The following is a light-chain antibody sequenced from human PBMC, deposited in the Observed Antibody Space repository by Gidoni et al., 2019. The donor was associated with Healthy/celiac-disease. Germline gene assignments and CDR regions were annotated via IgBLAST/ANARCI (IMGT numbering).Light chain of an antibody. CDR3: QQYGSS. V-gene: IGKV3-20*01. CDR2: GAS. J-gene: IGKJ5*01. Sequence: IVLTQSPGTLSLSPGERATLSCRASQSVSSSYLAWYQQKPGQAPRLLIYGASSRATGIPDRFSGSGSGTDFTLTISRLEPEDFAVYYCQQYGSSFGQXTRLEIK. CDR1: QSVSSSY.